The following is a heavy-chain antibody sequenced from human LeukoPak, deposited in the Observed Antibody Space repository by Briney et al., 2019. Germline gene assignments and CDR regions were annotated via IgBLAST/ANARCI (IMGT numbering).Heavy chain of an antibody. J-gene: IGHJ6*02. Sequence: PPPTFAIPGDGVSTTSAAWTWIRQSPSRGLNWLERPNNRSKWYNDYAVSVKSRITINPDTSKNQFSLQLNSVTPEDTAVYYCARDSSSGWYPYYYYYGMDVWGQGTTVTVSS. CDR1: GDGVSTTSAA. V-gene: IGHV6-1*01. D-gene: IGHD6-19*01. CDR3: ARDSSSGWYPYYYYYGMDV. CDR2: PNNRSKWYN.